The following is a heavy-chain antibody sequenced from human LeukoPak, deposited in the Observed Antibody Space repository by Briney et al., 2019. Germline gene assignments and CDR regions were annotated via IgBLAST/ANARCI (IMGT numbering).Heavy chain of an antibody. CDR2: IYPGDSET. V-gene: IGHV5-51*01. CDR3: ARALRTGQGDYVPVL. J-gene: IGHJ4*02. Sequence: GESLKISCKASGYKFTNYWIGWVRPMPGKGLEWMTIIYPGDSETRYSPSFQGQVTISADKSIGTMYLQWSSLKASDTAMYYCARALRTGQGDYVPVLWGQGTLVTVSS. D-gene: IGHD4-17*01. CDR1: GYKFTNYW.